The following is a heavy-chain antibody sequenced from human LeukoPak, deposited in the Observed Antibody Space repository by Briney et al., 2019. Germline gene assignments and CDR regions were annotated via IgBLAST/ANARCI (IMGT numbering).Heavy chain of an antibody. CDR1: GGSFSGYY. D-gene: IGHD3-10*01. CDR3: ARRRSYYYGSGSYAHNWFDP. Sequence: PSETLSLTCAVYGGSFSGYYWSWIRQPPGKGLEWIGEINHSGSTNYNPSLKSRVTISVDTSKNQFSLKLSSVTAADTAVYYCARRRSYYYGSGSYAHNWFDPWGQGTLVTVSS. V-gene: IGHV4-34*01. CDR2: INHSGST. J-gene: IGHJ5*02.